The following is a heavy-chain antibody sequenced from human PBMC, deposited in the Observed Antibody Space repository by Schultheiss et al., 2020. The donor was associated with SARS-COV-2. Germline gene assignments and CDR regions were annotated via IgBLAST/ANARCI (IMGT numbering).Heavy chain of an antibody. J-gene: IGHJ6*02. CDR2: ISSSSSTI. D-gene: IGHD1-1*01. CDR3: ARDMEGYYYYGMDV. CDR1: GFTFSSYS. Sequence: GESLKISCAASGFTFSSYSMNWVRQAPGKGLEWVSYISSSSSTIYYADSVKGRFTISRDNAKNSLYLQMNSLRAEDTAVYYCARDMEGYYYYGMDVWGQGTTVTVSS. V-gene: IGHV3-48*04.